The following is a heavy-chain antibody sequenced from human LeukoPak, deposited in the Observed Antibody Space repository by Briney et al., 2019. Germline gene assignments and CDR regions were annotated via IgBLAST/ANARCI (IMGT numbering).Heavy chain of an antibody. CDR2: ISYDGSNK. D-gene: IGHD4-11*01. CDR3: ARDPTVTDYYYYYGMDV. Sequence: GGSLRLSCAASGFTFSRYGMHWVRQAPGKGLEWVAVISYDGSNKYYADSVKGRFTISRDNSKNTLYLQMNSLRAEDTAVYYCARDPTVTDYYYYYGMDVWGQGTTVTVSS. J-gene: IGHJ6*02. CDR1: GFTFSRYG. V-gene: IGHV3-30*19.